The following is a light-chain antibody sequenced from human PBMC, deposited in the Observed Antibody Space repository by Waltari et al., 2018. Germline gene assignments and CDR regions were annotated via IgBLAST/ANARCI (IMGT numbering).Light chain of an antibody. Sequence: QSALTRPASVSGSPGQSITISCTGIGSDVGGYNYVSWFQQHPDKAPKLMVYEVNNRPSGVSDRFSGSKSGNTASLIISGLQAEDEADYYCSTYTSSSSLGVFGTGTKVTVL. V-gene: IGLV2-14*01. CDR1: GSDVGGYNY. CDR2: EVN. CDR3: STYTSSSSLGV. J-gene: IGLJ1*01.